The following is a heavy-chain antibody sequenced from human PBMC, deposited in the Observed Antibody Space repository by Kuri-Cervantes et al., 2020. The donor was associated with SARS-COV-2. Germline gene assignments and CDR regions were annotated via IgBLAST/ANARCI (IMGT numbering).Heavy chain of an antibody. D-gene: IGHD3-10*01. CDR3: ARGGRGRGVNSFDY. CDR1: GGSISSYY. CDR2: IYYTGNA. Sequence: GSLRLSCTVSGGSISSYYWNWIRQPPGKGLEWIAYIYYTGNANYNPSLKSRVTISVDKSKNQFSLKLSSVTAADTAVYYCARGGRGRGVNSFDYWGQGTLVTVSS. V-gene: IGHV4-59*01. J-gene: IGHJ4*02.